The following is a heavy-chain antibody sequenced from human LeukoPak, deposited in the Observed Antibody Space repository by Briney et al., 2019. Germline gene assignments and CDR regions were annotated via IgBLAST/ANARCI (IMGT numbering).Heavy chain of an antibody. CDR2: IYHSGST. Sequence: PSQTLSLTCTVSGDSIRSGGYYRSWIRQPPGKGLEWIGYIYHSGSTYYNPSLKSRVTISVDRSKNQFSLKLDSVTAADTAVYYCARAYCSTTSCYDGGYWGQGTLVTVSS. D-gene: IGHD2-2*01. CDR3: ARAYCSTTSCYDGGY. J-gene: IGHJ4*02. CDR1: GDSIRSGGYY. V-gene: IGHV4-30-2*01.